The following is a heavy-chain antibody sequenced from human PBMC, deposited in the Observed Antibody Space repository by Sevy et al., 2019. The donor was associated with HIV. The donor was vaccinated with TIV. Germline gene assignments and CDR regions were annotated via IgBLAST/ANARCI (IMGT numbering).Heavy chain of an antibody. J-gene: IGHJ6*02. D-gene: IGHD3-10*01. Sequence: SETLSLTCAVYGGSFSGYYGSWIRQPPGKGLEWIGEINHSGSTNYNPSLKSRVTISVDTSKNQFSLKLSSVTAADTAVYYCARCPVGYYGSGSYPPTYYYYGMDVWGQGTTVTVSS. CDR1: GGSFSGYY. V-gene: IGHV4-34*01. CDR2: INHSGST. CDR3: ARCPVGYYGSGSYPPTYYYYGMDV.